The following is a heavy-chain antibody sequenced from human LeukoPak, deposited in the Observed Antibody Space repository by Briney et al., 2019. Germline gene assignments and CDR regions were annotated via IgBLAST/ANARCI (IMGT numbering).Heavy chain of an antibody. CDR3: ARSGSYYSFDY. Sequence: PGGSLRLSCAASGFTFSSYGMHWVRQAPGKGLEWVAVIWYDGSNKYYADSVKGRLTISRDNSKNTLYLQMNSLRAEDTAVYYCARSGSYYSFDYWGQGTLVTVSS. V-gene: IGHV3-33*01. CDR1: GFTFSSYG. D-gene: IGHD1-26*01. J-gene: IGHJ4*02. CDR2: IWYDGSNK.